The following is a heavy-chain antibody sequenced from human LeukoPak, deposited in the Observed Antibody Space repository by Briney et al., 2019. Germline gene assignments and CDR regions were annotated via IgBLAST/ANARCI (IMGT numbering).Heavy chain of an antibody. D-gene: IGHD3-22*01. CDR1: GFNFSTYA. CDR3: AKDYYYDPVDAFDV. Sequence: GGSLRLSCAASGFNFSTYAMSWVRQAPGKGLEWVSCIGARYGSTFYADSVKGRFTISRDNSKNTLYLQMNSLRAEDTAVYYCAKDYYYDPVDAFDVWGQGTMVSVSS. V-gene: IGHV3-23*01. CDR2: IGARYGST. J-gene: IGHJ3*01.